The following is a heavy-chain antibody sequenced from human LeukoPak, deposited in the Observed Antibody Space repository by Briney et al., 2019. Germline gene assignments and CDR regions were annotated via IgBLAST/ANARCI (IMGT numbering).Heavy chain of an antibody. V-gene: IGHV3-23*01. Sequence: PGGSLRLSCAASGFAFSNYDMIWVRQAPGKGLEWVSTIIGKDDSTYYADSVKGRFTVSRDNSKNTLYLQMNSLSVDDAAVYYCVKGTGGTNMIFDYWGQGTLVTVSS. J-gene: IGHJ4*02. CDR1: GFAFSNYD. CDR2: IIGKDDST. D-gene: IGHD1/OR15-1a*01. CDR3: VKGTGGTNMIFDY.